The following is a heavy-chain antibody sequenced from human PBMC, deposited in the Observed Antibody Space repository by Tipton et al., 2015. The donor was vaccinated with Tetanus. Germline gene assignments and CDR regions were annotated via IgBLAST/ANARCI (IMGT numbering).Heavy chain of an antibody. Sequence: QLVQSGAEAKKPGESLKISCKGSGYSFSSYWIGWVRQLPGKGLEWMGIIYPDDSDTRYSPSFQGQVTISAGKSIITAYLQWSSVKASDAAMYYCARGGLCSGGYCDSAAFDIWGQGTMVAVSS. CDR3: ARGGLCSGGYCDSAAFDI. V-gene: IGHV5-51*01. J-gene: IGHJ3*02. D-gene: IGHD2-15*01. CDR2: IYPDDSDT. CDR1: GYSFSSYW.